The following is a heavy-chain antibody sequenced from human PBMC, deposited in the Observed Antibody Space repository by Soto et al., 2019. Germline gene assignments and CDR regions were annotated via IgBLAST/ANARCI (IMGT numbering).Heavy chain of an antibody. D-gene: IGHD2-2*02. J-gene: IGHJ5*02. CDR2: IYYSGST. CDR1: GGSISSYY. V-gene: IGHV4-59*01. Sequence: SETLSLTCTVSGGSISSYYWSWIRQPPGKGLEWIGYIYYSGSTNYNPSLKSRVTISVDTSKNQFSLKLSSVTAADTAVYYCARVIVVVPAAINGLNWFDPWGQGTLVPVSS. CDR3: ARVIVVVPAAINGLNWFDP.